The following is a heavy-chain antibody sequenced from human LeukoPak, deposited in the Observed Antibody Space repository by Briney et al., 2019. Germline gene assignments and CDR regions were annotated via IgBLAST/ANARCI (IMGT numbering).Heavy chain of an antibody. J-gene: IGHJ6*04. V-gene: IGHV3-30*18. CDR2: ISYDGINK. D-gene: IGHD2/OR15-2a*01. CDR3: ANPQQIHFPYYYGMGV. CDR1: GFTFSTYG. Sequence: GGSLRLSCAASGFTFSTYGMHWVRQAPGKGLEWVAVISYDGINKYYADSEKGRFTISRDNSKNTLYLQINSLRAEDTAVYYCANPQQIHFPYYYGMGVWGKGTTVTVSS.